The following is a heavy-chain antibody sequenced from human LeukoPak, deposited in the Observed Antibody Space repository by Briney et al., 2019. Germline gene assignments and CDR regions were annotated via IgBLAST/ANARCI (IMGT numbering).Heavy chain of an antibody. CDR1: RYSISSGYY. J-gene: IGHJ6*04. CDR3: ASEDMVRGVIICYYGMDV. D-gene: IGHD3-10*01. V-gene: IGHV4-38-2*01. CDR2: NYHSGRT. Sequence: SEALSDTCAVPRYSISSGYYWGWIPQPPGKGLEWSVSNYHSGRTYYNPSLKSGVTTSVDTSKTQFSLKLSSVTAADTAVYYCASEDMVRGVIICYYGMDVWGKGTTVTVSS.